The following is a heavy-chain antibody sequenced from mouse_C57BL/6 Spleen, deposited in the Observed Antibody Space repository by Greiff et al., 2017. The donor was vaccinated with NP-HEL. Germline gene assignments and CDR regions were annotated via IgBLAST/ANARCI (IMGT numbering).Heavy chain of an antibody. J-gene: IGHJ1*03. CDR2: ISYDGSN. D-gene: IGHD1-1*01. V-gene: IGHV3-6*01. CDR1: GYSITSGYY. Sequence: EVQLQQSGPGLVKPSQSLSLTCSVTGYSITSGYYWNWIRQFPGNKLEWMGYISYDGSNNYNPSLKNRISITRDTSKNQFFLKLNSVTTEDTATYYCARGGGIYYYGDWYFDVWGTGTTVTVSS. CDR3: ARGGGIYYYGDWYFDV.